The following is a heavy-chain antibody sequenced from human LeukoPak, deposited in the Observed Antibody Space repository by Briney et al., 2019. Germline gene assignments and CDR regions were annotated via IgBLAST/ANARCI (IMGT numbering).Heavy chain of an antibody. J-gene: IGHJ4*02. D-gene: IGHD3-3*01. CDR2: ISSSSSYI. CDR1: GFTFSSYS. CDR3: VRVGGNDFWSGYPEY. Sequence: KPGGSLRLSCAASGFTFSSYSMNWVRQAPGKGLEWVSSISSSSSYIYYADSVKGRFTISRDNAKNSLYLQMNSLRAEDTAVYYCVRVGGNDFWSGYPEYWGQGTLVTVSS. V-gene: IGHV3-21*01.